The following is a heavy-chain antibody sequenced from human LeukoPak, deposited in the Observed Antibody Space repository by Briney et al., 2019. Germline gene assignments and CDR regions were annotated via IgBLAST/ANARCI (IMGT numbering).Heavy chain of an antibody. V-gene: IGHV3-9*01. CDR3: VSGSWYSSGTPVDY. D-gene: IGHD6-13*01. CDR2: ISWNSGSI. CDR1: GFMFEDYA. J-gene: IGHJ4*02. Sequence: PGGSLRLSCAASGFMFEDYAMHWVRQAPGKGLEWVSGISWNSGSIGYADSVKGRFTISRDNAKNSLYLQMNSLRAEDTALYYCVSGSWYSSGTPVDYWGQGTLVTVSS.